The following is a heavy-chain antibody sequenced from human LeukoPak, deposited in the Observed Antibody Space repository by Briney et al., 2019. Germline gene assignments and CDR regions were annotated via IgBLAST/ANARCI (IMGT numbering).Heavy chain of an antibody. CDR2: IIPIFGTA. Sequence: GASVKVSCKASGGTFSSYAISWVRQAPGQGLEWVGGIIPIFGTANYAQKFQGRVTITSDESTSTAYMELSSLRSEDTAVYYCARKDDSSGYLDYWGQGTLVTVSS. D-gene: IGHD3-22*01. J-gene: IGHJ4*02. CDR1: GGTFSSYA. V-gene: IGHV1-69*13. CDR3: ARKDDSSGYLDY.